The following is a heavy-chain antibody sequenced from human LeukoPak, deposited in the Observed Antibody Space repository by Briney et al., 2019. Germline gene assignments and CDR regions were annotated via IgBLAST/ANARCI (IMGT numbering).Heavy chain of an antibody. V-gene: IGHV1-69*04. CDR1: GGTFSSYA. CDR2: IVPILDIA. CDR3: ARWEDNYLYAFDI. Sequence: SVKVSCKASGGTFSSYAISWVRQAPGQGLEWMGRIVPILDIANYAQEFQGRVTMTADKSTSTAYMELSSLRSEDTAVYYCARWEDNYLYAFDIWGQGTMVTVSS. D-gene: IGHD3-10*01. J-gene: IGHJ3*02.